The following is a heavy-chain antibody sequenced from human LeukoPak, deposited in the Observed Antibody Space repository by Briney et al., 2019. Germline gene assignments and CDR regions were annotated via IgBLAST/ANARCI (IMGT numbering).Heavy chain of an antibody. D-gene: IGHD3-10*01. CDR3: AKDWDYYGSGSYSDY. CDR1: GFTFSSYA. V-gene: IGHV3-23*01. J-gene: IGHJ4*02. CDR2: ISGSGGST. Sequence: GGSLRHSCAASGFTFSSYAMRWVRQAPGKGLEWVSSISGSGGSTYYADSVKGRFTISRDNSKNTLYLQMNSLRAEDTAVYYCAKDWDYYGSGSYSDYWGQGTLVTVSS.